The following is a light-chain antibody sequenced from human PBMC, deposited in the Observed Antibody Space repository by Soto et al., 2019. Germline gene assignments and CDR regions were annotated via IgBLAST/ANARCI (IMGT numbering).Light chain of an antibody. J-gene: IGKJ1*01. V-gene: IGKV3-15*01. CDR3: QQYNNWPPRT. Sequence: EIVMTQSPATLSVSPGERATLSCRASQSVSNNLAWYQQKPGQAPRLLIYGASTRATGIPARFSGSGSGAEFTLTISSLQSEDFAVYYCQQYNNWPPRTFGQGTKVEIK. CDR1: QSVSNN. CDR2: GAS.